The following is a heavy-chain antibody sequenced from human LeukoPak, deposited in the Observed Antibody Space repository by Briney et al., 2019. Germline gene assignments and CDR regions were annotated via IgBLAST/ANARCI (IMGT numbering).Heavy chain of an antibody. D-gene: IGHD2-2*02. CDR3: ARGPKLPIGYCSSTSCYSPFDY. V-gene: IGHV1-69*13. CDR1: GGTFSSYA. CDR2: IIPIFGTA. J-gene: IGHJ4*02. Sequence: SVKVSCKASGGTFSSYAISWVRQAPGQGLEWMGRIIPIFGTANYAQKFQGRVTITADESTSTAYMELSSLRSEDTAVYYCARGPKLPIGYCSSTSCYSPFDYWGQGTLVTVSS.